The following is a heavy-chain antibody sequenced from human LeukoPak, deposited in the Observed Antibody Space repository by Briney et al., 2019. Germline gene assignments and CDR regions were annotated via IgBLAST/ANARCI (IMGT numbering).Heavy chain of an antibody. Sequence: ASVKVSCKASGYTFTGYFMHWVRQAPGQGLEWMGRINPNSGGTNYAQKFQGRVTMTRDTSISTAYMELSRLRSDDTAVYYCAGVYGSYYFDYWGQGTLVTVSS. CDR1: GYTFTGYF. D-gene: IGHD3-10*01. V-gene: IGHV1-2*06. CDR2: INPNSGGT. CDR3: AGVYGSYYFDY. J-gene: IGHJ4*02.